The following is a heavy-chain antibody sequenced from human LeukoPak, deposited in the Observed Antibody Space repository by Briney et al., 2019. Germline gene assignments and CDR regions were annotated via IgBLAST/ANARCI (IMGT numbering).Heavy chain of an antibody. CDR2: ISGSGGST. CDR1: GFTFSSYA. CDR3: AKDRSGSYDY. Sequence: GGSLRVSRAASGFTFSSYAMSWVRQAPGEGLEWVSAISGSGGSTYYADSVKGRFTISRDNSKNTLYLQMNSLRAEDTAVYYCAKDRSGSYDYWGQGTLATVSS. J-gene: IGHJ4*02. D-gene: IGHD1-26*01. V-gene: IGHV3-23*01.